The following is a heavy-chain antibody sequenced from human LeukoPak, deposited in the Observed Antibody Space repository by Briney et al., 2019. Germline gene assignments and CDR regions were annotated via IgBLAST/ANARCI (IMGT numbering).Heavy chain of an antibody. CDR1: GFTFSSYA. J-gene: IGHJ1*01. V-gene: IGHV3-23*01. Sequence: GGSLRPSCAASGFTFSSYAMSWVRQAPGKGLEWVSAISGSGGSTYYADSVKGRFTISRDNSKNTLYLQMNSLRAEDTAVYYCAKGESLGELSLSRAEYFQHWGQGTLVTVSS. D-gene: IGHD3-16*02. CDR2: ISGSGGST. CDR3: AKGESLGELSLSRAEYFQH.